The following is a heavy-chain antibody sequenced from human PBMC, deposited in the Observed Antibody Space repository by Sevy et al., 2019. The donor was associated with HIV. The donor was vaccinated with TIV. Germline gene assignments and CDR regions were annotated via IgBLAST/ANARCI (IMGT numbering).Heavy chain of an antibody. CDR1: GGSISSSNYY. D-gene: IGHD3-22*01. J-gene: IGHJ4*02. CDR3: ARQMHYYDSAGYYHWDY. CDR2: IYYTGST. Sequence: SETLSLTCTVSGGSISSSNYYWGWIRQPPGKGLDWIANIYYTGSTYYNPSLKSRVTIFADTSKNQFSLKLSSVTAADTAVYYCARQMHYYDSAGYYHWDYWGQGTLVTVSS. V-gene: IGHV4-39*01.